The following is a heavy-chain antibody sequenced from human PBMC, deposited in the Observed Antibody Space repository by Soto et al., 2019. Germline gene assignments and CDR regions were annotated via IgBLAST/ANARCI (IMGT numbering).Heavy chain of an antibody. CDR3: ARQAAAPGIDLWFDP. J-gene: IGHJ5*02. Sequence: PSETLSLTCNVSGGSISSSRSYWAWFRQPPGKELEWIANIFYAGNTYYNPSLKSRVTVSVDTSKNQFSLKLDSVTAADTAVYYCARQAAAPGIDLWFDPGGKGTLVTVP. D-gene: IGHD6-13*01. V-gene: IGHV4-39*01. CDR1: GGSISSSRSY. CDR2: IFYAGNT.